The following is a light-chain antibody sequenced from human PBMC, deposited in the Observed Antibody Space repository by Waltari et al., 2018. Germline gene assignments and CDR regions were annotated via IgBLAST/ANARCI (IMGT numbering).Light chain of an antibody. V-gene: IGLV2-14*03. CDR2: DFS. CDR1: TSDLGYYNY. J-gene: IGLJ3*02. Sequence: QSALTQPASVSGSPGQSITIPCTGTTSDLGYYNYVSWYHPHPGKAPKLMIYDFSGRPSGVSNRFSGSKSGTTASLSISGLQAEDEADYYCTSYTTSTTWVFGGGTKLTVL. CDR3: TSYTTSTTWV.